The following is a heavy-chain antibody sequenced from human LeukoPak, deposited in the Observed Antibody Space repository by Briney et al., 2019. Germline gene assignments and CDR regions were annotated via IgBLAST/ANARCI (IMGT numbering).Heavy chain of an antibody. CDR1: GGSIGNYY. CDR3: ARSPDTSGYYYYLDY. CDR2: VHYRRGT. J-gene: IGHJ4*02. Sequence: SETLSLTCTVSGGSIGNYYWSWIRQPPGKELEWTGYVHYRRGTNYNPSLKSRVTISADTSKNQFSLKLSSVTAADTAVYYCARSPDTSGYYYYLDYWGQGTLVTVSS. V-gene: IGHV4-59*08. D-gene: IGHD3-22*01.